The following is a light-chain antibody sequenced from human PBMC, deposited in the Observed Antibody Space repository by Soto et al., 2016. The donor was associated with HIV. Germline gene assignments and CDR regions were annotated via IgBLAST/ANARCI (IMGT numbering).Light chain of an antibody. V-gene: IGKV1-17*01. CDR1: QAIRND. CDR3: QQTDSFPFT. J-gene: IGKJ3*01. Sequence: DIQMTQSPSSLSASVGDRVTITCRASQAIRNDLAWYQQKPGKAPKRLIFAASSLQSGVPSRFSGSGSGTEFTLTISSLRAEDFATYYCQQTDSFPFTFGPRTKVNV. CDR2: AAS.